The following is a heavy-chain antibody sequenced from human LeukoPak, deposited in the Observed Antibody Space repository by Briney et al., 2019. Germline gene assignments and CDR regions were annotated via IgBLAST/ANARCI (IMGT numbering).Heavy chain of an antibody. CDR1: GFTFSSYA. J-gene: IGHJ4*02. D-gene: IGHD2-2*02. Sequence: GRSLRLSCAASGFTFSSYAMHWVRQAPGKGLEWVAVISYDGSNKYYADSVKGRFTISRDNSKNTLYLQMNSLRAEDTAVYYCARGHTRFFDYWGQGTLVTVSS. V-gene: IGHV3-30-3*01. CDR3: ARGHTRFFDY. CDR2: ISYDGSNK.